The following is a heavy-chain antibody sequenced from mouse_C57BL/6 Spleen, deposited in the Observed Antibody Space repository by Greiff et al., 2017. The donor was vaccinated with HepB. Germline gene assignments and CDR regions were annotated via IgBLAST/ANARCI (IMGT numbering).Heavy chain of an antibody. CDR1: GFSFNTYA. CDR3: VRDWDGYYFDY. J-gene: IGHJ2*01. D-gene: IGHD4-1*01. CDR2: IRSKSNNYAT. Sequence: EVKLVESGGGLVQPKGSLKLSCAASGFSFNTYAMNWVRQAPGKGLEWVARIRSKSNNYATYYADSVKDRFTISRDDSESMLYLQMNNLKTEDTAMYYCVRDWDGYYFDYWGQGTTLTVSS. V-gene: IGHV10-1*01.